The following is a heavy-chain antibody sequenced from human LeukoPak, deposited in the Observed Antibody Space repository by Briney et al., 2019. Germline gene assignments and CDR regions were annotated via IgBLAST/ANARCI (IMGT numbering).Heavy chain of an antibody. Sequence: GGSLRLSCAASGFTFISYGMQWHRQAPGKGVVWVSRINTDGSSTSYADSVKGRFTVSRDNAKNTLYLQVNSLRAEDTAVYFCTRELPREVTLDYWGQGTLVTVSS. D-gene: IGHD2-21*02. CDR1: GFTFISYG. V-gene: IGHV3-74*01. J-gene: IGHJ4*01. CDR2: INTDGSST. CDR3: TRELPREVTLDY.